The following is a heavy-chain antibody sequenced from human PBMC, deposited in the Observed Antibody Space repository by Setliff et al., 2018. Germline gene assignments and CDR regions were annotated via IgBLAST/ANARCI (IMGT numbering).Heavy chain of an antibody. J-gene: IGHJ5*02. V-gene: IGHV4-34*01. CDR1: GGSFSGYY. CDR3: ARGSGSYPVWFDP. D-gene: IGHD1-26*01. CDR2: INHSGST. Sequence: PSEILSLTCAVYGGSFSGYYWSWIRQPPGKGLEWIGEINHSGSTNYNPSLKSRVTISVDTSKNQFSLKLSSVTAADTAVYYCARGSGSYPVWFDPWGQG.